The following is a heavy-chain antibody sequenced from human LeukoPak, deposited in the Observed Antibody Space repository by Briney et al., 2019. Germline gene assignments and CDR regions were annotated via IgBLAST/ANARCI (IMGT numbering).Heavy chain of an antibody. CDR2: ISTGSSYI. CDR3: ARDRDDYGGNSCFDY. Sequence: PGGSLRLSCAASGFTFSSYSMNWVRQAPGEGLEWVSSISTGSSYIYYADSVKGRFTISRDNAKNLLYAQMNSLTVEDTAVYYCARDRDDYGGNSCFDYWGQGTLVTVSS. D-gene: IGHD4-23*01. J-gene: IGHJ4*02. CDR1: GFTFSSYS. V-gene: IGHV3-21*01.